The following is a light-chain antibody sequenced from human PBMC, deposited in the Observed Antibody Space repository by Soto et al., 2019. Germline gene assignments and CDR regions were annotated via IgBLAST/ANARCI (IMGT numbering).Light chain of an antibody. Sequence: EIVLTQSPGTLSLSPGERATLSCRASQSVSSNYLAWYQQKPGQAPRLLISGASSRATGIPDRFSGGGSGTDFILTISRLEPEDFAVYYCQQHGSSPPWTFGQGTKVDIK. J-gene: IGKJ1*01. CDR2: GAS. CDR1: QSVSSNY. CDR3: QQHGSSPPWT. V-gene: IGKV3-20*01.